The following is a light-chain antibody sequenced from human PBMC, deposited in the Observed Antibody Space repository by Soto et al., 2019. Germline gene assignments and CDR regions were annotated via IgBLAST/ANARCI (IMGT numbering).Light chain of an antibody. CDR2: GIS. V-gene: IGKV3-20*01. J-gene: IGKJ1*01. CDR3: QQYVTSSPRT. CDR1: HTISSSY. Sequence: ELVLTQSPGTLSLSPGERATLSCRASHTISSSYLAWYQQKPGQAPRLLMYGISRRATGIPDRFSGSGSGTDFTLPITRLEPEDFAVYYGQQYVTSSPRTFGQGTKVDI.